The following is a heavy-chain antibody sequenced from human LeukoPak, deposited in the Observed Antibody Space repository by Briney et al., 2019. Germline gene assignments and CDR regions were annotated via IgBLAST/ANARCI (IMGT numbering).Heavy chain of an antibody. V-gene: IGHV4-61*01. J-gene: IGHJ4*02. CDR1: GGSVSSGTHY. CDR3: Y. Sequence: TSETLSLTCTVSGGSVSSGTHYWSWIRQPPGKGLEWIGYIYYTGSTNYNPFLKSRVSMSIDTSKNQFFLKLTSVTAADTAVYYDYWGQGTLVTVSS. CDR2: IYYTGST.